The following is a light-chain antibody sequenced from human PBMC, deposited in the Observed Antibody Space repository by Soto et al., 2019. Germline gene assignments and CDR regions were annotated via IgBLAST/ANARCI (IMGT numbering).Light chain of an antibody. J-gene: IGLJ1*01. V-gene: IGLV2-14*01. Sequence: QSVLTQPASVSGSPGQSITISCTGTSSDVGGYNYVSWYQQHPGKAPKLMIYDVSNRPSGVSNRSSGSKSGNPASLTISGLQAEDEADYSCCSYTSSSTYVFGTGTKVTVL. CDR1: SSDVGGYNY. CDR2: DVS. CDR3: CSYTSSSTYV.